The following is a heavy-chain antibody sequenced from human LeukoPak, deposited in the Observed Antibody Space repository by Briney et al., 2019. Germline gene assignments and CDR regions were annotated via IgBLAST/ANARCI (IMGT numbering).Heavy chain of an antibody. D-gene: IGHD3-22*01. V-gene: IGHV5-51*01. CDR2: IFPDDSDT. CDR1: GYSFTSYW. J-gene: IGHJ6*02. CDR3: ARQDGITMTVGPMDV. Sequence: GESLKISCKGSGYSFTSYWIGWVRQMPGKGLEWMGIIFPDDSDTRYRPSFQGQVTISADNSMSTPYLQWNSLRAADTAIYYCARQDGITMTVGPMDVWGQGTTVTGSS.